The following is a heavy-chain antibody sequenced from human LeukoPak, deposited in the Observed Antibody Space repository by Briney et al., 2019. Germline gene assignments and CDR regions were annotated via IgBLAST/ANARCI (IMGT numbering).Heavy chain of an antibody. V-gene: IGHV4-61*02. Sequence: KTSQALSLTCIVSGGSISRGSYYWNWIRQPAGKGLEWLGRIYNSGSTNYNPSLKSRVTISTDMSKNQVSLKLSSVTAADTAVYYCARESYYYYMDVWG. CDR1: GGSISRGSYY. J-gene: IGHJ6*03. CDR2: IYNSGST. CDR3: ARESYYYYMDV.